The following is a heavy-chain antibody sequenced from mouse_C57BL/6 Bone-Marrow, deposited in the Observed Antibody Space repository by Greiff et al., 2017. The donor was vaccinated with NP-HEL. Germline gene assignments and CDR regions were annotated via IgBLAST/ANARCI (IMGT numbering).Heavy chain of an antibody. Sequence: EVMLVESGGGLVQPGGSMKLSCVASGFTFSNYWMNWVRQSPEKGLEWVAQIRLKSDNYATHYAESVKGRFTISRDDSKSSVYLQMNNVRAEDTGIYYCTAGVYYYGSSGSWFAYWGQGTLVTVSA. V-gene: IGHV6-3*01. D-gene: IGHD1-1*01. CDR3: TAGVYYYGSSGSWFAY. J-gene: IGHJ3*01. CDR2: IRLKSDNYAT. CDR1: GFTFSNYW.